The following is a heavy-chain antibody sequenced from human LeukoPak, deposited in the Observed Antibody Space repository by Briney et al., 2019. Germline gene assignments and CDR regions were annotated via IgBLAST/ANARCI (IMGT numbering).Heavy chain of an antibody. V-gene: IGHV1-46*01. D-gene: IGHD3-10*01. CDR2: INPSGGST. CDR1: GYTFTSYY. J-gene: IGHJ5*02. CDR3: ARDLGEFTFDP. Sequence: ASVTVSCKASGYTFTSYYMHWVRQAPGQGLEWMGIINPSGGSTGYAQKFQGRVTMTRDTSTSTVYMELSSLRSEDTAVYYCARDLGEFTFDPWGQGTLVTVSS.